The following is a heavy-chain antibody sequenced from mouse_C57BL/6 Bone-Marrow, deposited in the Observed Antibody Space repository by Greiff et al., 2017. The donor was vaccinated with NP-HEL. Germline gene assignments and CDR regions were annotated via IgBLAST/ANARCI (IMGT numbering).Heavy chain of an antibody. CDR1: GFTFSDFY. J-gene: IGHJ3*01. CDR2: SRNKANDYTT. CDR3: ARDAEAGSWFAY. D-gene: IGHD4-1*01. V-gene: IGHV7-1*01. Sequence: EVKLMDSGGGLVQSGRSLRLSCATSGFTFSDFYMEWVRQAPGKGLEWIAASRNKANDYTTEYSASVKGRFIVSRDTSQSILYLQMNALRAEDTAIYYCARDAEAGSWFAYWGQGTLVTVSA.